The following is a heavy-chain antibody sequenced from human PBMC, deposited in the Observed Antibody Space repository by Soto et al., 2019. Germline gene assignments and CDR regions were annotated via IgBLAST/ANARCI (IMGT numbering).Heavy chain of an antibody. J-gene: IGHJ5*02. CDR3: ATVATNSYNWLDP. CDR2: INSDGTKT. CDR1: GFTFNTYW. Sequence: EVQLVESGGTLVQPGGSLRLSCAASGFTFNTYWMHWVRQAPGKGLVWVSRINSDGTKTTYADSVKGRFTISRDNAKNTEYLQMNSLRAEDTAMYYCATVATNSYNWLDPWGQGTLVTVSS. V-gene: IGHV3-74*01. D-gene: IGHD5-12*01.